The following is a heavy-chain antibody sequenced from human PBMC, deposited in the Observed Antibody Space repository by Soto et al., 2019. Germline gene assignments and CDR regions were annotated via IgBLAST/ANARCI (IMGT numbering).Heavy chain of an antibody. CDR3: ARGSGSSWYGMGYFDL. V-gene: IGHV3-30-3*01. J-gene: IGHJ2*01. CDR2: ISYDGSNK. Sequence: QVQLVESGGGVVQPGRSLRLSCAASGFTFSSYAMHWVRQAPGKGLEGVAVISYDGSNKYYADSVKGRFTISRDNSKNTLYLQMNSLRAEDTAVYYCARGSGSSWYGMGYFDLWGRGTLVTVSS. D-gene: IGHD6-13*01. CDR1: GFTFSSYA.